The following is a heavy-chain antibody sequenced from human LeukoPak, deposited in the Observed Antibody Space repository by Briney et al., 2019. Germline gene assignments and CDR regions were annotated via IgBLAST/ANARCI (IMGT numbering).Heavy chain of an antibody. CDR1: GFTFTSYS. V-gene: IGHV3-23*01. J-gene: IGHJ4*02. CDR3: AKGGKWDVTPFDY. Sequence: GGSLRLSCAASGFTFTSYSMNWVRQAPGKGLEWVSTISGGGGSTYYADSVRGRFTISRDNSKNTLYLQVNSLRAEDTAVYYCAKGGKWDVTPFDYWGQGTLVTVS. D-gene: IGHD1-26*01. CDR2: ISGGGGST.